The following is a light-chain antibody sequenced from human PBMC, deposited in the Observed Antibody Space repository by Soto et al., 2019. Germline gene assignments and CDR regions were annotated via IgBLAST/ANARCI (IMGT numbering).Light chain of an antibody. CDR1: QRVTSNY. V-gene: IGKV3-20*01. Sequence: EIVLTQSPGTLSLSPGERATLSCRASQRVTSNYLAWYQQRPGQAPRLLIFGASIRDTGLPDRFSGSGSGTDFTLTISRLEPEDFAVYYCQQYGSSPPITFGQGTRLEIK. CDR3: QQYGSSPPIT. CDR2: GAS. J-gene: IGKJ5*01.